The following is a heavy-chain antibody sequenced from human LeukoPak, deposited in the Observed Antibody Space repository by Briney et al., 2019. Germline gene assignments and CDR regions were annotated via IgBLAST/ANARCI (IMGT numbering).Heavy chain of an antibody. CDR3: ARYGMTTVTPWGFDY. CDR2: IYYSGST. J-gene: IGHJ4*02. CDR1: GVSISSYY. V-gene: IGHV4-59*01. Sequence: SETLSLTCTVSGVSISSYYWSWIRQPPGKGLEWIGYIYYSGSTNSNPSLKSRVAISVDTSKNQYSLKVSSVTAADTAVYYCARYGMTTVTPWGFDYWGQGTLVTVSS. D-gene: IGHD4-17*01.